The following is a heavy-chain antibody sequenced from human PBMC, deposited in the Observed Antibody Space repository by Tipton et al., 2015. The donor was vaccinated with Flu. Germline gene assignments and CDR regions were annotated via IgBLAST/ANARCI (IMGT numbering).Heavy chain of an antibody. CDR2: ISYSGNT. D-gene: IGHD3-10*02. CDR1: GGSVNSYF. Sequence: TLSLTCTVSGGSVNSYFWSWIRQPPGKGLEWIGGISYSGNTYYNPSLKSRVVISVDTSKSQFSLMLKSVTAADTAVYYCARLSYYDVDLKNFYFDYWGQGALVTVSS. J-gene: IGHJ4*02. V-gene: IGHV4-59*05. CDR3: ARLSYYDVDLKNFYFDY.